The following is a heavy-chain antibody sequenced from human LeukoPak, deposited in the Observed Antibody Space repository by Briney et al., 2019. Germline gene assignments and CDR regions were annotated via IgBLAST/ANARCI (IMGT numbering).Heavy chain of an antibody. Sequence: GGSLRLSWVASLSTFSSTWMHWVRQAPGKGLVWVSRITSDGRRTNYADSVKGRFTISRDNAKNSLYLQMNSLRAEDTAIYYCVVAPDYWGQGTLVTVSS. CDR3: VVAPDY. CDR2: ITSDGRRT. CDR1: LSTFSSTW. D-gene: IGHD2-15*01. J-gene: IGHJ4*02. V-gene: IGHV3-74*01.